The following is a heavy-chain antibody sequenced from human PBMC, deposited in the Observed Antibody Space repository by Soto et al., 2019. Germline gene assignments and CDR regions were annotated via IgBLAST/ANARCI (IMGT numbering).Heavy chain of an antibody. CDR2: INHSGST. V-gene: IGHV4-34*01. CDR1: GGSFSGYY. CDR3: ARGPPYDYVWASYRLKYYFDY. D-gene: IGHD3-16*02. J-gene: IGHJ4*02. Sequence: SETLSLTCAVYGGSFSGYYWSWIRQPPGKGLEWIGEINHSGSTNYNPSLKSRVTISVDTSKNQFPLKLSSVTAADTAVYYCARGPPYDYVWASYRLKYYFDYWGQGTLVTVSS.